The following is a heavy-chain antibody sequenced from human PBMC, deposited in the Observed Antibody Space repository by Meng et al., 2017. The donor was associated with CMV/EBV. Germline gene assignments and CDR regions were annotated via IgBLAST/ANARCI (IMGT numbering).Heavy chain of an antibody. Sequence: GGSLRLSCAASGFTFDDYTMHWVRQAPGKGLEWVSLISWDGGSTYYADSVKGRFTISRDNSKNTLYLQMNSLRAEDAAVYYCAREEEYSSSWYPGHYYGMDVWGQGTTVTVSS. V-gene: IGHV3-43*01. CDR3: AREEEYSSSWYPGHYYGMDV. D-gene: IGHD6-13*01. CDR1: GFTFDDYT. CDR2: ISWDGGST. J-gene: IGHJ6*02.